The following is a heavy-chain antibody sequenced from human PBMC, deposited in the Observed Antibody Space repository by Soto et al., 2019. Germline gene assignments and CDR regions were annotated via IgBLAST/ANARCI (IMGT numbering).Heavy chain of an antibody. CDR1: GFTFSSYG. V-gene: IGHV3-33*01. J-gene: IGHJ3*02. CDR3: ARGEGDCTNGVCSDYDAFDI. CDR2: IWYDGSNK. D-gene: IGHD2-8*01. Sequence: GGSLRLSCAASGFTFSSYGMHWVRQAPGKGLEWVAVIWYDGSNKYYADSVKGRFTISRDNSKNTLYLQMNSLRAEDTAVYYCARGEGDCTNGVCSDYDAFDIWGQGTMVTVSS.